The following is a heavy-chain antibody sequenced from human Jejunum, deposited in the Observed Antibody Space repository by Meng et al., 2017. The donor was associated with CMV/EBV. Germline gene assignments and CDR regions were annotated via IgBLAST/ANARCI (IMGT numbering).Heavy chain of an antibody. CDR3: ARIRDFGVGIHGMDV. CDR1: GFTFSSYW. CDR2: LRRDGGET. D-gene: IGHD3-3*01. V-gene: IGHV3-7*01. Sequence: GFTFSSYWMSWVRQAPGKGLEWVANLRRDGGETYYVDSVKGRFTISRDNAKNSLYLQMNSLRAEDTAAYYCARIRDFGVGIHGMDVWGQGTTVTVSS. J-gene: IGHJ6*02.